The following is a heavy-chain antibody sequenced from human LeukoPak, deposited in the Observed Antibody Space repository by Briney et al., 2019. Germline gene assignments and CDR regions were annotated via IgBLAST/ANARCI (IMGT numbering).Heavy chain of an antibody. CDR1: GGSISSYY. V-gene: IGHV4-4*07. J-gene: IGHJ3*02. CDR3: ARLPYCSSTSCPDAFDI. Sequence: PSDTLPLTCSVSGGSISSYYWSWIRQPAGKGLEWIGRIYTSGSTNYNPSLKSRVTMSVDTSKNQFSLKLSSVTAADTAVYYCARLPYCSSTSCPDAFDIWGQGTMVTVSS. CDR2: IYTSGST. D-gene: IGHD2-2*01.